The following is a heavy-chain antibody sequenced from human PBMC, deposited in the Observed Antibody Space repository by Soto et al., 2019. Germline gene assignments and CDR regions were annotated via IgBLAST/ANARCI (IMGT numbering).Heavy chain of an antibody. Sequence: ASVKVSCKASGYSFTDHYMHWVRQAPGQGLEWLGWINPNTGVTHFAQKFQGWVTMTRDTSINTAYMELTRLKSDDTAFYYCASYPDAFRYGMDVCGQGTTVTVSS. CDR2: INPNTGVT. CDR1: GYSFTDHY. D-gene: IGHD3-16*01. CDR3: ASYPDAFRYGMDV. J-gene: IGHJ6*02. V-gene: IGHV1-2*04.